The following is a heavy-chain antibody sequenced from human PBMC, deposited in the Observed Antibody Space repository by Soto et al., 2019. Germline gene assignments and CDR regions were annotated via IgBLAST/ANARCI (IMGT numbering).Heavy chain of an antibody. Sequence: EVQLVESGGGLVQPGGSLRLSCAASGFTFSSYWIHWVRQAPGKGLVWVSNINGDGSRTNYADSVKGRLTISRDNAKNTLYLEMHSLRAEDTAVYYCARDHWGPGEGAGDYWGQGTLVTVSS. CDR1: GFTFSSYW. V-gene: IGHV3-74*01. CDR3: ARDHWGPGEGAGDY. D-gene: IGHD7-27*01. J-gene: IGHJ4*02. CDR2: INGDGSRT.